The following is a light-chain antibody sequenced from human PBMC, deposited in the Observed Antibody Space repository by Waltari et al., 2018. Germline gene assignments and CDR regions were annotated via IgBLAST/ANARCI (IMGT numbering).Light chain of an antibody. V-gene: IGKV2-30*01. CDR3: MQATHWPVT. J-gene: IGKJ5*01. Sequence: DVGLTQSPLSLPVTLGQTASISCRSSQSLVYTDGISYLNWFHQRPGQAPRRLIYKVSNRDSGVPDRFSGSGSGTDFTLMISSVEADDVGVYFCMQATHWPVTFGQGTRLEIK. CDR2: KVS. CDR1: QSLVYTDGISY.